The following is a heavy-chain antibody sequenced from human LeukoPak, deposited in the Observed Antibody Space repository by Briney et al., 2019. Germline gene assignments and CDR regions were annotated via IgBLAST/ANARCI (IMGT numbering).Heavy chain of an antibody. V-gene: IGHV4-39*07. Sequence: SETLSLTCTVSGGSISSSSYYWGWIRQPPGKRLEWIGSIHYSGSTSYNPSLKSRVTISVDTSKNQFSLKLSSVTAADTAVYYCARDASYYYDSSGRNYFDHWGQGTLVTVSS. CDR1: GGSISSSSYY. J-gene: IGHJ4*02. CDR2: IHYSGST. D-gene: IGHD3-22*01. CDR3: ARDASYYYDSSGRNYFDH.